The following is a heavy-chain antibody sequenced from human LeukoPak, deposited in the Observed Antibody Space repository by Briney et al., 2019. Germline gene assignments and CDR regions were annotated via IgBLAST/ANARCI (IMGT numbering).Heavy chain of an antibody. D-gene: IGHD6-19*01. CDR1: GGSISSYY. CDR2: IYYSGST. J-gene: IGHJ6*02. CDR3: ARVPGVAVAGNYYYYGMDV. V-gene: IGHV4-59*01. Sequence: SETLTLTCTVSGGSISSYYWSWIRQPPGKGLEWIGYIYYSGSTNYNPSLKSRVTISVDTSKNQLSLKLSSVTAADTAVYYCARVPGVAVAGNYYYYGMDVWGQGTTVTVSS.